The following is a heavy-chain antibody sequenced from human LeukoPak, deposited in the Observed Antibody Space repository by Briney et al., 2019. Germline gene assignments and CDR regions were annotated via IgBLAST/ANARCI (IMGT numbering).Heavy chain of an antibody. J-gene: IGHJ4*01. CDR1: GGSISSYY. CDR3: GREPKYCSSPICFFRPFDY. CDR2: IYYSGST. Sequence: PSETLSLTCTVSGGSISSYYWSWIRQPPGKGLEWIGYIYYSGSTNYNPSLKSRVTISVDTSKNQFSLKLSSVTAADTAVYYCGREPKYCSSPICFFRPFDYGAKEPLSTVS. D-gene: IGHD2-2*01. V-gene: IGHV4-59*01.